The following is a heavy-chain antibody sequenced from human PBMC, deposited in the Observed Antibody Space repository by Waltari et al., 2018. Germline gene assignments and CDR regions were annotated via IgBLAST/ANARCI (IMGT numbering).Heavy chain of an antibody. D-gene: IGHD5-18*01. V-gene: IGHV3-7*03. CDR2: IKQDGSEK. J-gene: IGHJ4*02. CDR1: GSTFRNYW. Sequence: EVQLVESGGGLVQPGGSLRLSCAASGSTFRNYWMRWVRQAPGKGLEWVANIKQDGSEKDYVDSVKGRFTISRDNAKNSLYLQMNSLRAEDTAVYYCGRDRGYGQSDSWGQGTLVTVSS. CDR3: GRDRGYGQSDS.